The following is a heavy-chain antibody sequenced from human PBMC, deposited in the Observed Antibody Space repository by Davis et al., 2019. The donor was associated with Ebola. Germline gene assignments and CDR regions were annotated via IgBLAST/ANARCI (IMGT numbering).Heavy chain of an antibody. CDR2: IYNRVSA. Sequence: SETLSLTCTVSGGSISSYYWSWIRQPPGKGLEWIGYIYNRVSANYNPSLKSRVTISVDTSKNQFSLKLSSVTAADTAVYYCARGAEYYYDSSGYYYWGQGTLVTVSS. CDR1: GGSISSYY. J-gene: IGHJ4*02. V-gene: IGHV4-59*12. D-gene: IGHD3-22*01. CDR3: ARGAEYYYDSSGYYY.